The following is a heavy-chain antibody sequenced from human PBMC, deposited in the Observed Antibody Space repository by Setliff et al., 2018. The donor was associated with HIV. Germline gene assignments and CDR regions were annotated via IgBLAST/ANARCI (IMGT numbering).Heavy chain of an antibody. CDR3: ARDTSRSIRIAFDI. V-gene: IGHV3-72*01. CDR1: GFIISDHH. J-gene: IGHJ3*02. D-gene: IGHD3-16*01. CDR2: IRNKGRSSTT. Sequence: GGSLRLSCVGPGFIISDHHMDWFRQAPGKGLEWVGRIRNKGRSSTTEYAASVKGRFSISRDDSRNSVYLQMNGLKTDDTAAYYCARDTSRSIRIAFDIWGQGTKVTVSS.